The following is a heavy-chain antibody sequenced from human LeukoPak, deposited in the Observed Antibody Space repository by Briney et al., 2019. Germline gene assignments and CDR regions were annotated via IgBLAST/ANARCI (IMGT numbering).Heavy chain of an antibody. V-gene: IGHV1-3*01. J-gene: IGHJ4*02. CDR2: INAGNGNT. Sequence: ASVKVSCKASGYTFTSYAMHWVRQAPGQRLEWMGWINAGNGNTKYSQKFQGRVTITRDTSASTAYMELSSLRSEDTAVYYCARGVYDYVWGSYRYYPHADFDYWGQGTLVTVSS. D-gene: IGHD3-16*02. CDR3: ARGVYDYVWGSYRYYPHADFDY. CDR1: GYTFTSYA.